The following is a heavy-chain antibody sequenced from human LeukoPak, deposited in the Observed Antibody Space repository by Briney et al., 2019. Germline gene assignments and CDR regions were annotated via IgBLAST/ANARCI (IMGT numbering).Heavy chain of an antibody. J-gene: IGHJ6*03. CDR2: ISSSSSYI. Sequence: KAGGSLRLSCAASGFTFSSYSMNWVRPAQGKGLEWDSSISSSSSYIYYADSVKGRFTISRDNAKNSLYLQMNSLRAEDTAVYYCARVAWNPGYYYMDVWGKGTTVTVSS. CDR1: GFTFSSYS. V-gene: IGHV3-21*01. CDR3: ARVAWNPGYYYMDV. D-gene: IGHD1-1*01.